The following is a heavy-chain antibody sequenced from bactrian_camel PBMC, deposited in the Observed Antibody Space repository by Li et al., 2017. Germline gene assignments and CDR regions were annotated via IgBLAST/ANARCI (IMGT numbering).Heavy chain of an antibody. CDR1: GDTVGRYC. CDR3: VRDFVDLAVAFGY. D-gene: IGHD1*01. CDR2: TYIGGGAS. V-gene: IGHV3S40*01. Sequence: VQLVESGGGSVQAGGSLRLPCVASGDTVGRYCMGWFRQAPGKEREGVATTYIGGGASYYADSVKDRYTISRDNAKNTVYLQMNSLKPEDTAVYYCVRDFVDLAVAFGYWGQGTQVTVS. J-gene: IGHJ6*01.